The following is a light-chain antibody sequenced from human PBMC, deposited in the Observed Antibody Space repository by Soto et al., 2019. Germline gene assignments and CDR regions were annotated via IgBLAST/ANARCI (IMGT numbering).Light chain of an antibody. CDR1: SSDIGSYDL. J-gene: IGLJ2*01. CDR2: EGS. Sequence: QSALTQPASVSGSPGQSITISCTGTSSDIGSYDLVSWYQQHRGKAPKLMIYEGSKRPSGVSNRFSGSKSGSTASLTISGLQAEDEADYYCCSYAGSSTFLFGGGTKVTVI. CDR3: CSYAGSSTFL. V-gene: IGLV2-23*03.